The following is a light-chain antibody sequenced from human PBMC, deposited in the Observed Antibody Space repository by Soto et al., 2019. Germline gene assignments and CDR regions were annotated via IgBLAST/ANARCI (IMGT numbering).Light chain of an antibody. V-gene: IGLV2-11*01. J-gene: IGLJ1*01. CDR3: CSYAGSYTFEV. CDR1: SSDVGGYNY. CDR2: DVS. Sequence: QSALTQPRSVSGSPGQSVTISCTGTSSDVGGYNYVSWYQQHPGKDPKLMIYDVSKRPSGVPDRFSGSKSGNTASLTISGLQAEYEADYYCCSYAGSYTFEVFGTGTKVTVL.